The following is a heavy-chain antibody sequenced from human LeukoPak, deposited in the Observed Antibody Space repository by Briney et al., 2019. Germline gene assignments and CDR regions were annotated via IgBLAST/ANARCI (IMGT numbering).Heavy chain of an antibody. J-gene: IGHJ5*02. CDR3: ARSGYVFWFDP. D-gene: IGHD5-12*01. Sequence: SETLSLTCTVSGGSISSYYWSWIRQPPGKGLEWIGYIYYSGSTNYNPSLKSRVTISVDTSKNQLSLKLSSVTAADTAVYYCARSGYVFWFDPWGQGTLVTVSS. CDR1: GGSISSYY. CDR2: IYYSGST. V-gene: IGHV4-59*01.